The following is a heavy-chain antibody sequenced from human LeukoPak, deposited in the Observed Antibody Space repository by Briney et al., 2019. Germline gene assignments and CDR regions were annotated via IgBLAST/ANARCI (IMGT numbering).Heavy chain of an antibody. V-gene: IGHV1-2*02. D-gene: IGHD6-19*01. CDR3: VSAYDQ. CDR2: IDPNSGGT. Sequence: GASVKVSCKASGYTFTDSYMHWVRQAPGHGFEWMGWIDPNSGGTEHAKMFQGRVTMTTDTSINTAYMELSGLRSGDTAVYFCVSAYDQWGQGTLVTVAS. CDR1: GYTFTDSY. J-gene: IGHJ5*02.